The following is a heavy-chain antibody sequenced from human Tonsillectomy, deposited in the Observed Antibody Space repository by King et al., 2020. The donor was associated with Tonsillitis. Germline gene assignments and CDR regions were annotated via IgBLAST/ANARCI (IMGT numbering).Heavy chain of an antibody. Sequence: VQLVESGGGVVQPGRSLRLSCAPSGFTFSNYGMLWVRRAPGKGLEWVALIWSDGTEKYYGDSVKGRFTISRDNSKNTLYLQMNSLRAEDTAVYYCAKPLSDCSGGNCYRPHAFDFWVQGTMVTVSS. CDR3: AKPLSDCSGGNCYRPHAFDF. CDR1: GFTFSNYG. V-gene: IGHV3-33*08. D-gene: IGHD2-15*01. J-gene: IGHJ3*01. CDR2: IWSDGTEK.